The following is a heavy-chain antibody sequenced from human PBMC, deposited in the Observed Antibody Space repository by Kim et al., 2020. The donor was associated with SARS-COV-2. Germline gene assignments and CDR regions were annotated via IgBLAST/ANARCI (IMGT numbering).Heavy chain of an antibody. Sequence: GGSLRLSCAASGFTFSNYWMFWVRQAPGKGLVWVSRINSDGSSASYADSVKGRFTVSRDNAANTMYLQMSSLRAEDTAVYYCARSPCSGGACTVAYWGQGTLVTVSS. CDR3: ARSPCSGGACTVAY. CDR1: GFTFSNYW. CDR2: INSDGSSA. V-gene: IGHV3-74*01. D-gene: IGHD2-15*01. J-gene: IGHJ4*02.